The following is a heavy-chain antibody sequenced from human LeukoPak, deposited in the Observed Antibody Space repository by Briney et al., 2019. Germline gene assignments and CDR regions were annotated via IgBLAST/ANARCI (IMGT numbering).Heavy chain of an antibody. J-gene: IGHJ4*02. CDR3: ARDGDNYYGSGSYGY. V-gene: IGHV4-61*02. CDR2: IYTSGST. D-gene: IGHD3-10*01. CDR1: GGSISSGSYY. Sequence: SETLSLTCTVSGGSISSGSYYWSWIRQPAGKGLEWIGRIYTSGSTNYNPSPKSRATISVDTSKNQFSLKLSSVTAEDTAVYYCARDGDNYYGSGSYGYWGQGTLVTVSS.